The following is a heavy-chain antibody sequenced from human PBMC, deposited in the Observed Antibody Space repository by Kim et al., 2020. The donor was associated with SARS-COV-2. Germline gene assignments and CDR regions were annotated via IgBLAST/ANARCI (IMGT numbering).Heavy chain of an antibody. Sequence: SVKVSCKASGGTFSSYAISWVRQAPGQGLEWMGGIIPILGTANYAQKFQGRVTITADESTSTAYMELSSLISEDTAVYYCARVPRGVRGVIPAPFDYLGQGALVTVSS. CDR2: IIPILGTA. CDR1: GGTFSSYA. V-gene: IGHV1-69*13. CDR3: ARVPRGVRGVIPAPFDY. J-gene: IGHJ4*02. D-gene: IGHD3-10*01.